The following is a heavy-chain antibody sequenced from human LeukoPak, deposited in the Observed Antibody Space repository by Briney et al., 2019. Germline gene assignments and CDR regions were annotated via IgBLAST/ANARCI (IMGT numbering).Heavy chain of an antibody. D-gene: IGHD2-15*01. CDR3: ARYCSGGSCYWAFDI. CDR1: GYTFTGYY. V-gene: IGHV1-2*02. J-gene: IGHJ3*02. CDR2: INPNSGGT. Sequence: ASVKVSCKASGYTFTGYYMHWVRQAPGQGLEWMGWINPNSGGTNYAQKFQGRVTMTRDTSIGTAYMELSRLRSDDTAVYYCARYCSGGSCYWAFDIWGQGTMVTVSS.